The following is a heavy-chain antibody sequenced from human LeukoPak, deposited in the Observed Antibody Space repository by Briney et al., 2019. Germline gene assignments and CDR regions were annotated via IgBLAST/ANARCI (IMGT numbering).Heavy chain of an antibody. V-gene: IGHV4-59*01. Sequence: KPSETLSLTCTVSGGSISSYYWSWIRQPPGEGLEWIGYIYYSGSTNYNPSLKSRVTISVDTSKNQFSLKLSSVTAADTAVYYCARVDIVVVPATITYYYYMDVWGKGTTVTVSS. CDR3: ARVDIVVVPATITYYYYMDV. CDR2: IYYSGST. CDR1: GGSISSYY. J-gene: IGHJ6*03. D-gene: IGHD2-2*03.